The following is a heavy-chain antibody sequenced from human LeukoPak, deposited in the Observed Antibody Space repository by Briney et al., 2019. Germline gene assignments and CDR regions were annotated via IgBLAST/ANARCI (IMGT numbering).Heavy chain of an antibody. CDR2: ISYDGSNK. V-gene: IGHV3-30-3*01. D-gene: IGHD2-2*02. CDR1: GFTFSSYA. J-gene: IGHJ4*02. CDR3: ANQNYCTSTRCYTDDY. Sequence: PGRSLRLSCAASGFTFSSYAMHWVRQAPGKGLGWVAVISYDGSNKYYADSVNGRFTISTDNSKNTLYLQMNSLRAEDTAVYYCANQNYCTSTRCYTDDYWGQGTLVTVSS.